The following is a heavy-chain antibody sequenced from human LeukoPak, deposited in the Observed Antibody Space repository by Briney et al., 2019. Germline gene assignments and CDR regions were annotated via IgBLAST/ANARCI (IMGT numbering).Heavy chain of an antibody. J-gene: IGHJ4*02. D-gene: IGHD2-15*01. V-gene: IGHV1-18*01. CDR3: ARASYCSGGSCYSSPDY. CDR2: ISAYSGNT. CDR1: GYTFTSYG. Sequence: ASVKVSCKASGYTFTSYGISWVRQAPGQGLEWMGWISAYSGNTNYAQKLQGRVTMTTDTSTSTAYMELRSLRSDDTAVYYCARASYCSGGSCYSSPDYWGQGTLVTVSS.